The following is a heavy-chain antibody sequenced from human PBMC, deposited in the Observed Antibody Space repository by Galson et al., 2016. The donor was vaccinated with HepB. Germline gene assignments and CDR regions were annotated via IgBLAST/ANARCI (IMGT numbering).Heavy chain of an antibody. CDR1: GFTFSIYD. D-gene: IGHD5-12*01. V-gene: IGHV3-13*01. CDR3: AREGGYSGYDAYGLDV. CDR2: IGTAGNT. Sequence: SLRLSCAASGFTFSIYDMHWVRQAPGSGLEWVSVIGTAGNTYYAASVKGRFTISREDAKNSLFLQMNSLTVGDTAVYYCAREGGYSGYDAYGLDVWGKGTTVTVSS. J-gene: IGHJ6*04.